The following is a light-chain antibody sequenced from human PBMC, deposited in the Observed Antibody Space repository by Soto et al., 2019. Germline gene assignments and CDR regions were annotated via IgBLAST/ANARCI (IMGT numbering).Light chain of an antibody. Sequence: DIQMTQSPSSLSASVGDRVTITCRASQSISSYLNWYQQKPGKAPKLLIYAASSLQSAVPSRFSGSGSGTDFTLTISSLQPEDFATYYFQQSYSTLRTFGQGTKVEIK. J-gene: IGKJ1*01. CDR2: AAS. CDR1: QSISSY. V-gene: IGKV1-39*01. CDR3: QQSYSTLRT.